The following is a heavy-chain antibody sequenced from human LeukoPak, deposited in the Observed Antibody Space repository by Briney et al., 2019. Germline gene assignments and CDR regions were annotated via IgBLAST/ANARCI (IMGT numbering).Heavy chain of an antibody. CDR3: ARIRHSGIDYYYYGMDV. J-gene: IGHJ6*02. Sequence: SETLSLTCTVSGGSISSYYWSWIRQPPGKGLEWSGYIYYSGSTNYNPSLKSRVTISVDTSKNQFSLKLSSVTAADTAVYYCARIRHSGIDYYYYGMDVWGQGTTVTVSS. CDR2: IYYSGST. CDR1: GGSISSYY. D-gene: IGHD3-10*01. V-gene: IGHV4-59*01.